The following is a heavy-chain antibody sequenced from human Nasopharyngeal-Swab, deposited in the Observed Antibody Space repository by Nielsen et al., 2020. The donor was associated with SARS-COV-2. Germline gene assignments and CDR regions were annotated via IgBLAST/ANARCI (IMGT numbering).Heavy chain of an antibody. Sequence: LSLTCAASGFTFSSYAMSWVRQAPGKGLEWVSTISGSGGSSYYADSVKGRFTISRDNSKNTLYLQMSSLRDEDTATYYCAKDLDDWDYWFFDLWGRGTLVTVSS. CDR1: GFTFSSYA. CDR2: ISGSGGSS. J-gene: IGHJ2*01. V-gene: IGHV3-23*01. D-gene: IGHD3-9*01. CDR3: AKDLDDWDYWFFDL.